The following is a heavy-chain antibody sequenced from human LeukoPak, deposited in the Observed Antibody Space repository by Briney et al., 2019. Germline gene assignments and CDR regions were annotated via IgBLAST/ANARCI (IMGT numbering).Heavy chain of an antibody. V-gene: IGHV3-7*01. D-gene: IGHD3-10*01. CDR2: IKRDGSEM. CDR3: VREGQLLWFGESFDY. J-gene: IGHJ4*02. CDR1: GFRFSTYW. Sequence: GGSLRLSCAASGFRFSTYWMSWVRQTPGKGLEWVANIKRDGSEMHYVDSVKGRFTVSRDNAKNTLYLQMNFLRVEDTAVYYCVREGQLLWFGESFDYWGRGTLVTVSS.